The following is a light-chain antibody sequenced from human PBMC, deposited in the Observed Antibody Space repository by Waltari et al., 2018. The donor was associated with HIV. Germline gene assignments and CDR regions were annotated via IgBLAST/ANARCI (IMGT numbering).Light chain of an antibody. V-gene: IGKV2-28*01. Sequence: DIVMPQSPLCLPVTLGEPDYISCRSSQSLLQSNGYNYLDWYLQKPGQSPQLLIYLGSDRASGVPDRFSGSGSGTDFTLKISRVEAEDVGIYYCMEPLQATFGQGTRLEIK. J-gene: IGKJ5*01. CDR2: LGS. CDR1: QSLLQSNGYNY. CDR3: MEPLQAT.